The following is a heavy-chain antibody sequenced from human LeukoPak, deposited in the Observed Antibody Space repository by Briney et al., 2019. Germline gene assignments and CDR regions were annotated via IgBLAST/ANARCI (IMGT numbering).Heavy chain of an antibody. Sequence: GASVKVSCKAPGYTFTSYGISWVRQAPGQGLEWMGWISAYNGNTNYAQKLQGRVTMTTDTPTSTAYMELRSLRSDDTAVYYCAKDLCGGDCPFDYWGQGTLVTVSS. D-gene: IGHD2-21*01. CDR1: GYTFTSYG. V-gene: IGHV1-18*01. CDR2: ISAYNGNT. J-gene: IGHJ4*02. CDR3: AKDLCGGDCPFDY.